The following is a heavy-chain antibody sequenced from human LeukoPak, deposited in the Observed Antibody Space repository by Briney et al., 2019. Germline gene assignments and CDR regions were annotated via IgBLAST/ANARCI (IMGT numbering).Heavy chain of an antibody. CDR2: LTGSGSSK. D-gene: IGHD3-16*01. V-gene: IGHV3-23*01. CDR1: GLTSSTFA. Sequence: GGSLRLSCAASGLTSSTFAMSWVRQAPGKGLEWVSTLTGSGSSKYYADSVKGRFTISRDNSKNTLYLQMNSLRGDDTAVYYCAKDAYRFSYGNWGQGTLVTVSS. CDR3: AKDAYRFSYGN. J-gene: IGHJ4*02.